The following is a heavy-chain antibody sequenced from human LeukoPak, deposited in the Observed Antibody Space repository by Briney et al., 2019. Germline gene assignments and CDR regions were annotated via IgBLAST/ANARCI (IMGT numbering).Heavy chain of an antibody. CDR3: ARDLGGDY. Sequence: GGSLRLSCAASGFTFSSYSMNWVRQAPGKGLEWVSYISSSSSTIYYADSVKGRFTISRDNAKNSLYLQMNSLRAEDTAVYYCARDLGGDYWGQGTLVTVSS. CDR1: GFTFSSYS. V-gene: IGHV3-48*04. CDR2: ISSSSSTI. D-gene: IGHD3-16*01. J-gene: IGHJ4*02.